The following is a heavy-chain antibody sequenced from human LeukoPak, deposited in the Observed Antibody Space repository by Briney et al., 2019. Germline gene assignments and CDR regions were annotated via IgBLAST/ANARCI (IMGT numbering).Heavy chain of an antibody. CDR1: GASISSGNYY. D-gene: IGHD3-22*01. CDR2: IYHSGST. Sequence: PSQTLSLTCTVSGASISSGNYYWSWIRQPAWKGLESIGSIYHSGSTYYNPSLKSRVTISVDTSKNQFSLKLSSVTAADTAVYYCAEYDSSGYYSYWGQGTLVTVSS. J-gene: IGHJ4*02. V-gene: IGHV4-61*02. CDR3: AEYDSSGYYSY.